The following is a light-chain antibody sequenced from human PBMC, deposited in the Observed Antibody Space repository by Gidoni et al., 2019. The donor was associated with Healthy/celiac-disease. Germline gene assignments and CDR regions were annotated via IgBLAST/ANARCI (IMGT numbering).Light chain of an antibody. CDR2: DAS. CDR1: QRVSSY. J-gene: IGKJ1*01. CDR3: QQRSNWPPLWT. V-gene: IGKV3-11*01. Sequence: EIVLTQSPATLSLSPGERATLSCRASQRVSSYLAWYQQKPGQAPRLLIYDASNRATGIPARFSDSGSGTDFTLTISSLEPEDFAVYYCQQRSNWPPLWTFGQGTKVEIK.